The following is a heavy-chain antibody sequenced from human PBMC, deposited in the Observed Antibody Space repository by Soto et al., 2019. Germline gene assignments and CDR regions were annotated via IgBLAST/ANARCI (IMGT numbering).Heavy chain of an antibody. CDR3: ARGWIVATEDYFDY. D-gene: IGHD5-12*01. V-gene: IGHV4-30-4*01. CDR2: IYYSGST. J-gene: IGHJ4*02. Sequence: PSETLSLTCTVSGVSISSGDYYWSWIRQPPGKGLEWIGYIYYSGSTYYNPSLKSRVTISVDTSKNQFSLKLSSVTAADTAVYYCARGWIVATEDYFDYWGQGTLVTVSS. CDR1: GVSISSGDYY.